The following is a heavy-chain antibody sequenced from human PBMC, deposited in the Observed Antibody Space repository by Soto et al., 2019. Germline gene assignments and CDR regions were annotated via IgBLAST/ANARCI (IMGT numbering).Heavy chain of an antibody. J-gene: IGHJ4*02. CDR3: GRESSSSCHDY. CDR2: ISAYNGNT. Sequence: QVQLVQSGAEVKKPGPSVKVSCKASGYTFTSYGISWVRQAPGQGREWMGWISAYNGNTNYAQKLQGRVTMTTETSTSTAYMELRSLKTNDTAVYYCGRESSSSCHDYWGQGTLVTVSS. V-gene: IGHV1-18*01. D-gene: IGHD6-13*01. CDR1: GYTFTSYG.